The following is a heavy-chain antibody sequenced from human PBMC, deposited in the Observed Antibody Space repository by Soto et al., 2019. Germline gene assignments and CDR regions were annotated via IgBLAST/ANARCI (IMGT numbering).Heavy chain of an antibody. Sequence: SVKVSCKASGGTFSSYAISWVRQAPGQGLEWMGGIIPISGTAKYAQKFQGRVTITADESTSTAYMELSSLRSEDTAVYYCARNAATVNGTDVWGQGTTVTVSS. V-gene: IGHV1-69*13. D-gene: IGHD4-4*01. CDR1: GGTFSSYA. CDR2: IIPISGTA. CDR3: ARNAATVNGTDV. J-gene: IGHJ6*02.